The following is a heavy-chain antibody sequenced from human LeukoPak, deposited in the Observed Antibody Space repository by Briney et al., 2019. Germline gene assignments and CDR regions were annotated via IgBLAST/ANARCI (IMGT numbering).Heavy chain of an antibody. J-gene: IGHJ3*02. CDR2: IYYSGST. V-gene: IGHV4-59*01. D-gene: IGHD3-22*01. Sequence: SETLSLTCTVSGGSISSYYWSWIRQPPGKGLEWIGYIYYSGSTNYNPSLKSRVTISVDTSKNQFSLKLSSVTAADTAVYYCARIYYYDSSGYSLIDAFDIWGQGTMVTVSS. CDR3: ARIYYYDSSGYSLIDAFDI. CDR1: GGSISSYY.